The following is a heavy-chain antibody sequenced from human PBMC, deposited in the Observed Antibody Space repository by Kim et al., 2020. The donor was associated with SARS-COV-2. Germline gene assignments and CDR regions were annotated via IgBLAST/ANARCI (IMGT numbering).Heavy chain of an antibody. Sequence: GGSLRLSCAASGFTVSSNYMSWVRQAPGKGLEWVSVIYSGGSTYYADSVKGRFTISRDNSKNTLYLQMNSLRAEDTAVYYCARDHSGYYDSSGYNWFDPWGQGTLVTVSS. CDR1: GFTVSSNY. J-gene: IGHJ5*02. D-gene: IGHD3-22*01. V-gene: IGHV3-53*01. CDR3: ARDHSGYYDSSGYNWFDP. CDR2: IYSGGST.